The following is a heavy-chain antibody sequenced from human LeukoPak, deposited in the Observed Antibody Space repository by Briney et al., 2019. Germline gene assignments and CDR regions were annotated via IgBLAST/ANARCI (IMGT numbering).Heavy chain of an antibody. V-gene: IGHV4-59*01. Sequence: SETLSLTCTVSGGPISNYYWSWIRQPPGKGLEWIGYIYYSGSTKYNPSLKSRVTISVDTSKNQFSLKLNSVTAADTAVYYCARRTPLLWFGELLYIHGVDYWGQGTLVTVSS. D-gene: IGHD3-10*01. CDR1: GGPISNYY. CDR2: IYYSGST. J-gene: IGHJ4*02. CDR3: ARRTPLLWFGELLYIHGVDY.